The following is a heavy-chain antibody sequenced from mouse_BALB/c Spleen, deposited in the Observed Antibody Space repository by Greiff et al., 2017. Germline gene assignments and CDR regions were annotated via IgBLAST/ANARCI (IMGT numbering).Heavy chain of an antibody. V-gene: IGHV1-9*01. J-gene: IGHJ4*01. D-gene: IGHD1-1*01. CDR2: ILPGSGST. CDR1: GYTFSSYW. CDR3: ARDYYGSPY. Sequence: QVQLKESGAELMKPGASVKISCKATGYTFSSYWIEWVKQRPGHGLEWIGEILPGSGSTNYNEKFKGKATFTADTSSNTAYMQLSLTSEDSAVYYCARDYYGSPYWGQGTSVTVSS.